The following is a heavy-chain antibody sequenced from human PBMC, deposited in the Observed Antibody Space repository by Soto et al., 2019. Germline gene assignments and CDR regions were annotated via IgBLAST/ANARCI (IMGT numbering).Heavy chain of an antibody. CDR3: AREFEGHSSSWPFDY. CDR1: GYTFPTYG. Sequence: QVQLVQSGGEVEKPGASVRVSCRASGYTFPTYGIAWVRQAPGQGLEWMGWISVYNGFTHYAQKFRGRVTVTTETSTSTVHMELRSLSSDDTAVYYCAREFEGHSSSWPFDYWGQGTLVTVSA. J-gene: IGHJ4*02. V-gene: IGHV1-18*01. D-gene: IGHD6-13*01. CDR2: ISVYNGFT.